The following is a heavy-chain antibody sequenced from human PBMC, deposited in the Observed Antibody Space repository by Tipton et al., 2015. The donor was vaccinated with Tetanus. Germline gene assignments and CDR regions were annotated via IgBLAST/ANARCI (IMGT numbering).Heavy chain of an antibody. J-gene: IGHJ4*02. CDR1: GDSLRTGDRN. D-gene: IGHD3-16*01. CDR2: VSSSGST. Sequence: TLSLTCTVSGDSLRTGDRNWSWIRQPPGKGLEWLAYVSSSGSTNSDYFLKSRITISRDTSTNQYFLKLSSVTPADTAVYYCARIVRMGDFSFFDSWGLGTLVTVSS. V-gene: IGHV4-61*08. CDR3: ARIVRMGDFSFFDS.